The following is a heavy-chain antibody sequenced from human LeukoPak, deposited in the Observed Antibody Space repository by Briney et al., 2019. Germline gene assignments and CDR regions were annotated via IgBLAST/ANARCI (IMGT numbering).Heavy chain of an antibody. CDR3: ARGPYYDFWSGYYTGGDY. V-gene: IGHV1-18*01. Sequence: ASVKVSCKASGGTFSSYAISWVRQAPGQGLEWMGWISAYNGNTNYAQKLQGRVTMTTDTSTSTAYMELRSLRSDDTAVYYCARGPYYDFWSGYYTGGDYWGQGTLVTVSS. CDR1: GGTFSSYA. D-gene: IGHD3-3*01. J-gene: IGHJ4*02. CDR2: ISAYNGNT.